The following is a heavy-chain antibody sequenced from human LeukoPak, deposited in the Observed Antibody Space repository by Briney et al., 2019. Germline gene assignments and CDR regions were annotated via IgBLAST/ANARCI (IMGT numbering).Heavy chain of an antibody. J-gene: IGHJ6*02. Sequence: GGSLRLSCAASEFTFSSYSMDWVRQAPGKGLEWVSYISSSSSTIYYADSVKGRFTISRDNAKNSLDLQTNSLRDEDTAVYYCARVGPLWFGELFTPLPYYYYYGMDVWGQGTTVTVSS. V-gene: IGHV3-48*02. D-gene: IGHD3-10*01. CDR3: ARVGPLWFGELFTPLPYYYYYGMDV. CDR1: EFTFSSYS. CDR2: ISSSSSTI.